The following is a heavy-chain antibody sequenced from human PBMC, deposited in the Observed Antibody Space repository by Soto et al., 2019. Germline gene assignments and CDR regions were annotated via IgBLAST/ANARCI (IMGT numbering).Heavy chain of an antibody. CDR1: GGSISSGGYY. V-gene: IGHV4-31*03. D-gene: IGHD5-18*01. CDR3: ARDWRGYSYGYYYYYGMDV. J-gene: IGHJ6*02. Sequence: SETLSLTCTVSGGSISSGGYYWSWIRQHPGNGLEWIGYIYYSGSTYYNPSLKSRVTISVDTSKNQFSLKLSSVTAADTAVYYCARDWRGYSYGYYYYYGMDVWGQVTTVTV. CDR2: IYYSGST.